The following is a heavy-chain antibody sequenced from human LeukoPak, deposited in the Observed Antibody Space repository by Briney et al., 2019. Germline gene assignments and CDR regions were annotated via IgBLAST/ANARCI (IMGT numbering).Heavy chain of an antibody. V-gene: IGHV4-59*08. Sequence: PSETLSLTCTVSGGSISGYYWSWIRQPPGKGLEYVGYIYYTGNTNYNPSLQSRVTISVDTSKNQFSLKLSSVTAADTAVYYCAMTPGYSSLGYYFDYWGQGTLVTVSS. D-gene: IGHD6-19*01. CDR2: IYYTGNT. CDR1: GGSISGYY. J-gene: IGHJ4*02. CDR3: AMTPGYSSLGYYFDY.